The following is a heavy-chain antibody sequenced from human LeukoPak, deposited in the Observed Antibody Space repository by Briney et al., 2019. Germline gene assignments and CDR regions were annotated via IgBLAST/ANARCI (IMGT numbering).Heavy chain of an antibody. CDR3: ATDRMGATGFDY. Sequence: ASVKVSCKVSGYTLTELSMHWVRQAPGKGLEWMGGFDPEDGETIYAQKSQGRVTMTEDTSTDTAYMELSSLRSEDTAVYYCATDRMGATGFDYWGQGTLVTVSS. V-gene: IGHV1-24*01. J-gene: IGHJ4*02. CDR1: GYTLTELS. CDR2: FDPEDGET. D-gene: IGHD1-26*01.